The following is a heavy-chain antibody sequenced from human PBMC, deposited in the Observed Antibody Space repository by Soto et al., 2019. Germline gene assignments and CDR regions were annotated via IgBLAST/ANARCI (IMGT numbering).Heavy chain of an antibody. CDR2: ISAYNGNT. CDR1: GYTFTIYG. V-gene: IGHV1-18*01. J-gene: IGHJ6*02. Sequence: ASVKVSCKASGYTFTIYGISFVRQAPGQGLEWMGWISAYNGNTNYAQKLQGRVTMTTDTSTSTAYMELRSLRSDDTAVYYCARDYDFWSGYPALMDVWGQGTTVTVSS. CDR3: ARDYDFWSGYPALMDV. D-gene: IGHD3-3*01.